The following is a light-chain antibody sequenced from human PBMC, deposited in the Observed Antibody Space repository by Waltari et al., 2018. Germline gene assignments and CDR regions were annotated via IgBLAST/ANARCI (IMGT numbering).Light chain of an antibody. CDR1: QSVSSY. J-gene: IGKJ5*01. Sequence: EIVLTQSPATLSLSPGERATLSCRASQSVSSYLAWYQQKPGQAPRLLSYDASNRATGIPARFSGSGSGTDFTLTISSLEPEDFAVYYCQQRSNWPLITFGQATRLEIK. V-gene: IGKV3-11*01. CDR2: DAS. CDR3: QQRSNWPLIT.